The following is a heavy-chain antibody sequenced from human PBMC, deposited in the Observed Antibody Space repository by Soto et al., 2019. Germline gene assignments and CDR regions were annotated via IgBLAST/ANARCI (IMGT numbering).Heavy chain of an antibody. Sequence: PSETLSLTCTVSGGSISSSAYYWSWIRQHPGKGLEWIGYISYSGFTYYNPSLVSRVSISVDTSKNQFSLNLSSVTAADTAMYYCAREEASSRTLMIWGKGTPVTVSS. V-gene: IGHV4-31*03. CDR3: AREEASSRTLMI. CDR2: ISYSGFT. CDR1: GGSISSSAYY. D-gene: IGHD6-13*01. J-gene: IGHJ4*02.